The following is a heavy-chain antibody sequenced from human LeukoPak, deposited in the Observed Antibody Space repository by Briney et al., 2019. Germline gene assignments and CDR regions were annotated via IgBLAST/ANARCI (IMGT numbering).Heavy chain of an antibody. D-gene: IGHD6-19*01. V-gene: IGHV5-51*01. J-gene: IGHJ3*02. Sequence: GESLTISCKVSGYSFTSYYIAWVRQMPGKGLEWMGIIYPADSDTTYSPSFQGQVTISADKSISTAYLQWSSLKASDTGMYYCARGINYNSGWQKAFDIWGQGTMVTVSS. CDR2: IYPADSDT. CDR1: GYSFTSYY. CDR3: ARGINYNSGWQKAFDI.